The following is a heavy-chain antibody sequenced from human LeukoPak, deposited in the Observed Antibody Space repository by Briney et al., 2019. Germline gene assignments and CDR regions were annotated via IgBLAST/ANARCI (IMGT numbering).Heavy chain of an antibody. CDR1: GFAFSSYA. J-gene: IGHJ4*02. V-gene: IGHV3-30-3*01. CDR3: ARDRGYSYGPPSYYFDY. Sequence: GGSLRLSCAASGFAFSSYAMHWVRQAPGKGLEWVAVISYDGSNKYYADSVKGRFTISRDNSKNTLYLQMNSLRAEDTAVYYCARDRGYSYGPPSYYFDYWGQGTPVTVSS. D-gene: IGHD5-18*01. CDR2: ISYDGSNK.